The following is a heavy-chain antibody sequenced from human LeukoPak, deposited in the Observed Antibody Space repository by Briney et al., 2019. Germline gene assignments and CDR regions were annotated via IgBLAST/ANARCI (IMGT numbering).Heavy chain of an antibody. D-gene: IGHD2-15*01. J-gene: IGHJ4*02. Sequence: GGSLRLSCAASGFTFSSYWMHWVRQAPGKGLVWVSRVNTDGSSTRYADSVKGRFTISRDNAKNTLYLQMNSLRAADTAVYYCARERPRYCSGGSCYSYYFDYWGQGTLVTVSS. V-gene: IGHV3-74*01. CDR2: VNTDGSST. CDR3: ARERPRYCSGGSCYSYYFDY. CDR1: GFTFSSYW.